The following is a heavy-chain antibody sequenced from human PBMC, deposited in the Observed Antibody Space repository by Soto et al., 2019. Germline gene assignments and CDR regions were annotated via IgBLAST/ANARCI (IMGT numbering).Heavy chain of an antibody. CDR2: IIPYYNTL. J-gene: IGHJ4*02. CDR3: ACGASRWYPDVFDS. Sequence: QAQVVQSGAEVRKPGSSVKLSCKASEGTFNSYAIAWVRQAPGQGLEWMGGIIPYYNTLNYAQKFQDRVTITADDSTNTVYMELSSLRSDDTAVSFCACGASRWYPDVFDSWAQGTLVTVSS. D-gene: IGHD6-13*01. CDR1: EGTFNSYA. V-gene: IGHV1-69*01.